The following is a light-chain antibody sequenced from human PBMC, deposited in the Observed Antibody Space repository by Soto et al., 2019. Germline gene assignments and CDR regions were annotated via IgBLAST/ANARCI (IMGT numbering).Light chain of an antibody. V-gene: IGKV3-11*01. CDR1: QSVSSY. Sequence: EIVLTQSPATLSLSPGERATLSCRASQSVSSYLAWYQQKPGQAPRLLIYDAFNRATGIPARFSGSGSGTDFTLTIRSLEPEDFAVYYCQQRSNWPWTFGQGTKVEI. J-gene: IGKJ1*01. CDR2: DAF. CDR3: QQRSNWPWT.